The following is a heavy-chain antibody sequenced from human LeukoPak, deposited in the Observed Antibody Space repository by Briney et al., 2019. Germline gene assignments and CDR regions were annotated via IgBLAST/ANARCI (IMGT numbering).Heavy chain of an antibody. CDR1: GFTFSDYY. D-gene: IGHD3-16*01. CDR3: ARDRQFRLHDP. CDR2: ISTSGSIT. Sequence: GGSLRLSCTASGFTFSDYYMTWIRQAPGRGLEWLAYISTSGSITSYVDSVRGRFTISRDNAKNSLYLQIDSLRAEDTAMYYCARDRQFRLHDPWGQGILVTVSS. J-gene: IGHJ5*02. V-gene: IGHV3-11*01.